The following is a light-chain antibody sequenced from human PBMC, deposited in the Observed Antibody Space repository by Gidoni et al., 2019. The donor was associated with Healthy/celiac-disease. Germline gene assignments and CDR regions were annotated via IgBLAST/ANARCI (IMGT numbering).Light chain of an antibody. CDR1: SLRSYY. Sequence: SSELTQDPSVSVALGQTVRITFQGDSLRSYYASWYQQKPGQAPVLVIYGKNNRPSGIPDRFSGSSSGNTASLTITVAQAEDEADYYCNSRASSGNHLVFGGGTKLTVL. CDR2: GKN. V-gene: IGLV3-19*01. J-gene: IGLJ3*02. CDR3: NSRASSGNHLV.